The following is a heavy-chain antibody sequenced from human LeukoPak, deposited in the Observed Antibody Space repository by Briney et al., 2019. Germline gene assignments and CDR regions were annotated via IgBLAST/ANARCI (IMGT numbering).Heavy chain of an antibody. CDR1: GGSTSSYY. CDR3: AREADDTIFGVVYFDY. V-gene: IGHV4-4*07. CDR2: IYTSGST. J-gene: IGHJ4*02. D-gene: IGHD3-3*01. Sequence: SETLSLTCTVSGGSTSSYYWSWIRQPAGKGLEWIGRIYTSGSTNYNPSLKSRVTMSVDTSKNQFSLKLSSVTAADTAVYYCAREADDTIFGVVYFDYWGEGTLVTVSS.